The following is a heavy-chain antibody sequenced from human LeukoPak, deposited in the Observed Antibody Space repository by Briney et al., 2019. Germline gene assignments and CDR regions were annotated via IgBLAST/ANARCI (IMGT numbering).Heavy chain of an antibody. CDR2: ADHTGST. V-gene: IGHV4-59*12. D-gene: IGHD2-15*01. CDR1: DDSITMYY. Sequence: SETLSLTCSVSDDSITMYYWTWIRQPPGKGLEWIGYADHTGSTNFNPSLNGRVSISRDTTKNLFSLKLSSVTAADTAVYYCARDLCSGGSCYYFDYWGQGTLVTVSS. J-gene: IGHJ4*02. CDR3: ARDLCSGGSCYYFDY.